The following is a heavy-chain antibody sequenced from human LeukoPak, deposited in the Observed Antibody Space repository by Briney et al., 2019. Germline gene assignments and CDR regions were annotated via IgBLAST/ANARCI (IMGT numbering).Heavy chain of an antibody. CDR1: GFTFDDYA. V-gene: IGHV3-9*01. J-gene: IGHJ4*02. Sequence: PGGSLRLSCAASGFTFDDYAMHWVRQAPGKGLEWVSGISWNSGSIGYADSVKGRFTISRDNAKNSLYLQMNSLRAEDTAVYYCARVISVAGYDYWGQGTLVTVSS. CDR3: ARVISVAGYDY. CDR2: ISWNSGSI. D-gene: IGHD6-19*01.